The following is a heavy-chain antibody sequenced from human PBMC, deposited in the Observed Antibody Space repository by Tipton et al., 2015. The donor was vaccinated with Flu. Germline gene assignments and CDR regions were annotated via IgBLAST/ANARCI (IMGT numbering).Heavy chain of an antibody. CDR3: ARGMNTGLVDV. V-gene: IGHV3-64*07. CDR1: GFTFSDYA. J-gene: IGHJ6*02. D-gene: IGHD1-14*01. Sequence: VQLVQSGGGLVQPGRSLRLSCETSGFTFSDYAMHWVRQAPGKGLEYVSAISSNGDNTYYADSVKGRFTISRDKSKNTLYLQMGSLRADDMAVYYCARGMNTGLVDVWGQGTTVTVSS. CDR2: ISSNGDNT.